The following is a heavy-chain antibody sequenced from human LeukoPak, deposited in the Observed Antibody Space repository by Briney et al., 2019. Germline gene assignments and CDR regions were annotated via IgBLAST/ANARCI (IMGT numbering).Heavy chain of an antibody. J-gene: IGHJ5*02. CDR3: ATVQPKSVVVPAASQGDWFDP. D-gene: IGHD2-2*01. CDR1: GYTFTGYY. CDR2: MNPNSGGT. Sequence: ASVKVSCKASGYTFTGYYMHWVRQAPGQGLEWMGLMNPNSGGTNYAQKFQDRVTMNRDTSFSTAYMELSRLRSDDTAVYYCATVQPKSVVVPAASQGDWFDPWGQGTLVTVSS. V-gene: IGHV1-2*02.